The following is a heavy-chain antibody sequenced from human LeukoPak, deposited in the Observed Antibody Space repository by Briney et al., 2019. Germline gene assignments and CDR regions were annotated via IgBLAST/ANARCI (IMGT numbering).Heavy chain of an antibody. V-gene: IGHV3-74*01. Sequence: GSLRLSCAASGFTLSSYWMHWVRQTPGKGLVWVSRISTDGSTTHYADSVKGRFTISRDNAKNTLYLQMNSLRAEDTAVYYCARSTYSGSLSDYWGQGTLVTVSS. CDR2: ISTDGSTT. D-gene: IGHD1-26*01. CDR1: GFTLSSYW. J-gene: IGHJ4*02. CDR3: ARSTYSGSLSDY.